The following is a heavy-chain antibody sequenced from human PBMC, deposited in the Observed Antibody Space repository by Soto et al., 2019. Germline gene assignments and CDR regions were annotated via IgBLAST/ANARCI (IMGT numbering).Heavy chain of an antibody. D-gene: IGHD4-17*01. Sequence: SETLSLTCTVSGGSISSYYWSWIRQPPGKGLEWIGYIYYSGSTNYNPSLRSRVTISVDTSKNQFSLKLSSVTAADTAVYFCARDRGNGDSASGWDAFGIWGEGKMV. V-gene: IGHV4-59*01. CDR2: IYYSGST. CDR3: ARDRGNGDSASGWDAFGI. J-gene: IGHJ3*02. CDR1: GGSISSYY.